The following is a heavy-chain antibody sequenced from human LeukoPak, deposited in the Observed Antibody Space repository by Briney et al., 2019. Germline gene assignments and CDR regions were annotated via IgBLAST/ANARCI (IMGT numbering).Heavy chain of an antibody. CDR3: TSFNFADSSSTYEA. Sequence: SVNVSCMPYTPTFTVQYTHCVRPPPGQGLEWRGWLKPNRDGTNYAPKFQGRVTMTRDTSITTAYMELSRLRSDDTAVYYCTSFNFADSSSTYEAWGQGTLVTVSS. CDR1: TPTFTVQY. CDR2: LKPNRDGT. V-gene: IGHV1-2*02. J-gene: IGHJ5*02. D-gene: IGHD2-2*01.